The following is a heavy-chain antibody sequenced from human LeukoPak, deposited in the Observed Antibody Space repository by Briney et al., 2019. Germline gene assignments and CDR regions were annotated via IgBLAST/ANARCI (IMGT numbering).Heavy chain of an antibody. D-gene: IGHD4-23*01. CDR2: IFYTGTT. V-gene: IGHV4-39*07. CDR1: GDSISSTSYY. CDR3: AREGAVVLSNFDC. Sequence: SETLSLTCAVSGDSISSTSYYWGWIRQPPGMGLEWIGSIFYTGTTYYNPSLKSRVTISVDTSKNQFSLKLSSVTAADTAVYYCAREGAVVLSNFDCWGQGTLVTVSS. J-gene: IGHJ4*02.